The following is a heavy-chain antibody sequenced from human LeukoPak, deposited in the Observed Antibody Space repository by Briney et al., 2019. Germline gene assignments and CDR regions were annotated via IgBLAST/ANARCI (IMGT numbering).Heavy chain of an antibody. D-gene: IGHD1-26*01. CDR1: GGSISSYY. CDR3: VREGIVGTTARIPLFDY. V-gene: IGHV4-59*01. Sequence: SETLSLTCTVSGGSISSYYWSWVRQPPGKGLEWIGYIYYSGSTNYNPSLKSRVTMSVDTSKNQFSLKLSSVTAADTAVYYCVREGIVGTTARIPLFDYWGQGTLVTVSS. J-gene: IGHJ4*02. CDR2: IYYSGST.